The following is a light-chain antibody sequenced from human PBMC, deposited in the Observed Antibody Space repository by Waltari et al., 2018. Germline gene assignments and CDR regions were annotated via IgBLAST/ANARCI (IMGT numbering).Light chain of an antibody. V-gene: IGKV1-5*03. CDR2: KAS. Sequence: DIQMTQSPSTLSASVGDRVTITCRASQTINSWLAWYQQKPGKAPKLLIYKASSLETGVPSRFSGSESGTEFTLTINSLQPDDFATYYCQQADRLPLTFGGGTRV. CDR1: QTINSW. CDR3: QQADRLPLT. J-gene: IGKJ4*01.